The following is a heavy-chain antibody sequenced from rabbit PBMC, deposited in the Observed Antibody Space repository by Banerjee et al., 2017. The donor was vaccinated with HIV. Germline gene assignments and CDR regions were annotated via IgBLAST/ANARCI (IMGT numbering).Heavy chain of an antibody. CDR2: IYAGSSGST. J-gene: IGHJ4*01. CDR1: GFSFNNNYF. V-gene: IGHV1S40*01. D-gene: IGHD8-1*01. CDR3: ARRAGSSYYFNL. Sequence: QSLEESGGDLVKPEGSLTLTCTASGFSFNNNYFMCWVRQAPGKGLEWIAGIYAGSSGSTYYASWAKGRFTISKTSSTTVTLQMTSLTAADTATCFCARRAGSSYYFNLWGPGTLVTVS.